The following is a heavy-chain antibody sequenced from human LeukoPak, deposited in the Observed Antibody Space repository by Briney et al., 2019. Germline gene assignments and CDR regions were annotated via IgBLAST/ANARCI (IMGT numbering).Heavy chain of an antibody. Sequence: GGSLRLSCAASGFTFSSYSMNWVRQAPGKGLEWVSSISSSSSYIYYADSVKGRFTISRDNAKNSLYLQMNSLRAEDTAVYYCARDPYDYDILTGWSLLNWFDPWGQGTLVTVSS. CDR3: ARDPYDYDILTGWSLLNWFDP. CDR1: GFTFSSYS. V-gene: IGHV3-21*01. CDR2: ISSSSSYI. D-gene: IGHD3-9*01. J-gene: IGHJ5*02.